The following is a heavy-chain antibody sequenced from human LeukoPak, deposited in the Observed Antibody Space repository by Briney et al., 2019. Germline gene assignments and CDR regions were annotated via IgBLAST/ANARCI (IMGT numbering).Heavy chain of an antibody. CDR1: GFTFSSYG. CDR2: INSDGSST. V-gene: IGHV3-74*01. D-gene: IGHD4-17*01. Sequence: GGSLRLSCAASGFTFSSYGMHWVRQAPGKGLVWVSRINSDGSSTSYADSVKGRFTISRDNAKNTLYLQMNSLRAEDTAVYYCARDWADYGDFGETDYFDYWGQGTLVTVSS. J-gene: IGHJ4*02. CDR3: ARDWADYGDFGETDYFDY.